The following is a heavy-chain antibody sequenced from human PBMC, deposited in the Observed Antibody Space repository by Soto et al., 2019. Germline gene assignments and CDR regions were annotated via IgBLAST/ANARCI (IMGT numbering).Heavy chain of an antibody. J-gene: IGHJ4*02. V-gene: IGHV3-23*01. D-gene: IGHD4-17*01. Sequence: EVQVLLSGGGLIQPGGSLRLSCAASGFTFTDYSMAWVRQTPERGLEWFAGMSIGYEKTFYADSVRGRFIVSRDSSKKSVDPQINSLRGEDPALHYCARWSRYGDLWGQGTLVTVSS. CDR3: ARWSRYGDL. CDR2: MSIGYEKT. CDR1: GFTFTDYS.